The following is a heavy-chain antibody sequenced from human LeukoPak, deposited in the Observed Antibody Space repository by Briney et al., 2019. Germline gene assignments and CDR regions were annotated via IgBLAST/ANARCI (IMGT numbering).Heavy chain of an antibody. CDR3: AARGGPGSFDAFDI. CDR1: GHTLSSYA. J-gene: IGHJ3*02. CDR2: INPNTGNP. D-gene: IGHD3-10*01. V-gene: IGHV7-4-1*02. Sequence: RASVKVSCKAFGHTLSSYAMTWVRQPPGQGLEWMGWINPNTGNPIYAQDFKGRFVFSLDTSVNTAYLQISSLKPEDSAVYYCAARGGPGSFDAFDIWGQGTMVTVSP.